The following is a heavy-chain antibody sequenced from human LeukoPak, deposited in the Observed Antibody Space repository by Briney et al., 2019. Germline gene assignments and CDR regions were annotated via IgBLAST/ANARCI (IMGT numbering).Heavy chain of an antibody. J-gene: IGHJ4*02. Sequence: GGSLGLSCAASGFTFSSYAMSWVRQAPGKGLEWVSAISGSGGSTYYADSVKGRFTISRDNSKNTLYLQMDSLRAEDTAIYYCAKDFRGAGYFFDYWGQGTLVTVSS. CDR1: GFTFSSYA. D-gene: IGHD3-10*01. CDR3: AKDFRGAGYFFDY. CDR2: ISGSGGST. V-gene: IGHV3-23*01.